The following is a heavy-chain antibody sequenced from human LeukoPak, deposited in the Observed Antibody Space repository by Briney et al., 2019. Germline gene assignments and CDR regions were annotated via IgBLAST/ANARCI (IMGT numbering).Heavy chain of an antibody. Sequence: GGSLRLSCAASGLTLSDLYMSWIRQAPGKGLEWVSYISNRGYSTYYAVSVKGRFTISRDNANNSLYLQMNSLSDEDTAIYYCATGKRTYRKWGQGTLVTVSS. D-gene: IGHD5-18*01. J-gene: IGHJ4*02. CDR1: GLTLSDLY. V-gene: IGHV3-11*01. CDR3: ATGKRTYRK. CDR2: ISNRGYST.